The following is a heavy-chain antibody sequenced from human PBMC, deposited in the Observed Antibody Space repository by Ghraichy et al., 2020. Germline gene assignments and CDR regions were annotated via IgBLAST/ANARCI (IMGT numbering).Heavy chain of an antibody. V-gene: IGHV3-23*01. D-gene: IGHD6-13*01. CDR3: ASAHTSTWFLFDC. J-gene: IGHJ4*02. CDR1: GFTFGTYA. Sequence: LSLTCAASGFTFGTYAMGWVRQAPGKGLEWVATISGGAGTNTFFGGSVEGRFTISRDTSQNPVFLQMNSLRAGDTAFYYCASAHTSTWFLFDCWGQGTLVTVSS. CDR2: ISGGAGTNT.